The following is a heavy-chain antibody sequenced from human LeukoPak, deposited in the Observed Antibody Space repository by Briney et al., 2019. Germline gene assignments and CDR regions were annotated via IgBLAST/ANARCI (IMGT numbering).Heavy chain of an antibody. CDR2: ISHSGST. J-gene: IGHJ5*02. D-gene: IGHD2-21*01. CDR1: GYSISSYYY. Sequence: SETLSLTCAVSGYSISSYYYWGWIRQPPGKGLEWIGSISHSGSTYYNPSLKSRVTISVDTSKNLFSLKLSSVTASDTAVYYCARQANCGGDCYSFDPWGQGTLVTVSS. V-gene: IGHV4-38-2*01. CDR3: ARQANCGGDCYSFDP.